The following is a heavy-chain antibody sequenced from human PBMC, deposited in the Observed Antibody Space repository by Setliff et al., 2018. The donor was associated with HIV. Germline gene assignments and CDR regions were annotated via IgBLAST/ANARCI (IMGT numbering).Heavy chain of an antibody. J-gene: IGHJ4*01. CDR2: IHLSDT. D-gene: IGHD5-18*01. V-gene: IGHV4-4*02. CDR1: GGSISSTKW. Sequence: KPSETLSLTCAVSGGSISSTKWWSWIRLSPTKGLEWIGSIHLSDTYYNPSLKSRVTISVDTSKDQFSLKLTSLTAADTAVYYCARTEDYSYGDAPFDYWGHGTLVTVSS. CDR3: ARTEDYSYGDAPFDY.